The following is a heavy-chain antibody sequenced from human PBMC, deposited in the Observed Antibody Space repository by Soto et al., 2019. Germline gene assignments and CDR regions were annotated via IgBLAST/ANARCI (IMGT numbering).Heavy chain of an antibody. CDR3: ARHLFRGNWLEP. V-gene: IGHV4-59*08. CDR2: IYYSGST. CDR1: GGSISNYY. Sequence: QVQLQESGPGLVKPSETLSLTCTVSGGSISNYYWSWIRQPPGKGLEWIGYIYYSGSTNSNPSLKRRVSMSEDTSKNQFSLNMSSVPAAVSSVYSYARHLFRGNWLEPWGQGPLVTVSS. D-gene: IGHD2-21*01. J-gene: IGHJ5*02.